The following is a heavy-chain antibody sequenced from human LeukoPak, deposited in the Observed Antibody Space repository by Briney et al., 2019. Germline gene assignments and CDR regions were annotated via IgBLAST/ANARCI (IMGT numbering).Heavy chain of an antibody. D-gene: IGHD3-3*02. Sequence: PGGSLRLSCAASVFTFSNAWMSWVCQAPREGLEWVGRIKSKTDGGTTDYAAPVKRRFTISRDDSKNTLYLQMNSLKTEDTAEYYCTLSKRDYWGQGTLVTVSS. CDR2: IKSKTDGGTT. CDR3: TLSKRDY. V-gene: IGHV3-15*01. CDR1: VFTFSNAW. J-gene: IGHJ4*02.